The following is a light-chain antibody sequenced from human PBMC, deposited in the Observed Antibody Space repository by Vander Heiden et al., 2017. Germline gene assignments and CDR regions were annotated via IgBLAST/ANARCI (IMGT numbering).Light chain of an antibody. CDR2: DVS. V-gene: IGLV2-14*03. CDR1: SSDVGAYNY. CDR3: SSYTSSSPHVV. J-gene: IGLJ2*01. Sequence: QSALTQPPSVSGSPGQPITISRTGTSSDVGAYNYVAWYQQHPGKAPKLMIYDVSNRPSGVSNRFSGSKSGNTASLTISGLQAEDEADYYCSSYTSSSPHVVFGGGTKLTVL.